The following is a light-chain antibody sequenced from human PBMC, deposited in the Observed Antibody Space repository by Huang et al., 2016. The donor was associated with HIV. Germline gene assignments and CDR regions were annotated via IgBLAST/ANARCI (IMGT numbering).Light chain of an antibody. J-gene: IGKJ5*01. CDR3: MQGTHWPPIT. V-gene: IGKV2-30*01. CDR2: KIS. Sequence: DVVLTQSPLSLPVTLGQPASISCWSSQSLIYSDGNTYLSWFQQRPGQSPRRIIYKISNRDSGVPDRFSGSGSGSDFTLKISKVEAEDVAVYYCMQGTHWPPITFGQGTRLEI. CDR1: QSLIYSDGNTY.